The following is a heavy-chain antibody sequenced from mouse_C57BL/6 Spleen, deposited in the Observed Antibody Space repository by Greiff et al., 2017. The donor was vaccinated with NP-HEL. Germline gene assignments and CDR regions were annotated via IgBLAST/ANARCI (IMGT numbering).Heavy chain of an antibody. J-gene: IGHJ2*01. CDR2: ISSCDDYI. Sequence: EVQLVESGAGLVKPGGSLKFSCAASGYTFSSYAMSWVRQTPEKRLEWVAYISSCDDYIYYADTVKGRFTISRDNARNTLYLQMSSLKSEDTARDYCTRGDTTVGAAYWGQGTTLTVSS. D-gene: IGHD1-1*01. CDR1: GYTFSSYA. CDR3: TRGDTTVGAAY. V-gene: IGHV5-9-1*02.